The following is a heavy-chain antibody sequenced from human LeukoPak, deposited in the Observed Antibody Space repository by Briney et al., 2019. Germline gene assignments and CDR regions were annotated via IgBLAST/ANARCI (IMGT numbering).Heavy chain of an antibody. Sequence: GGSLRLSCAASGFTFSSYWMIWVRQAPGKGLEWVANIKQDGSEKYYVDSVKGRFTISRDSAKNSLYLQMNSLRAEDTAVYYCARGGAVAGTGGFNYYMDVWGKGTTVTVSS. CDR2: IKQDGSEK. CDR1: GFTFSSYW. D-gene: IGHD6-19*01. J-gene: IGHJ6*03. CDR3: ARGGAVAGTGGFNYYMDV. V-gene: IGHV3-7*01.